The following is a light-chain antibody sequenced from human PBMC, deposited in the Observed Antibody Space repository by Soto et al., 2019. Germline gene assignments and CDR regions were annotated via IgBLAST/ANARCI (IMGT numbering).Light chain of an antibody. V-gene: IGKV3-20*01. CDR1: QSVTNT. CDR3: QQYGSSPLT. CDR2: YAS. J-gene: IGKJ4*01. Sequence: IVMTQSPATLSVSPGERVTISCRASQSVTNTLAWYQHKPGQAPRLLISYASRGATGIPDRFSGSGSETDFTLTISRLEPEDVAVYFCQQYGSSPLTFGGGTKVDIK.